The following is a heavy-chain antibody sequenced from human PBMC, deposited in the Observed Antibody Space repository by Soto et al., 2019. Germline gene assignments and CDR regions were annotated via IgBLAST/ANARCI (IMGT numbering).Heavy chain of an antibody. Sequence: SETLSLTCSVSGGSIRSGDYYWSWIRQPPGKGLEWIGYIYYSGSTSTPPSLKSRLTISVDTSKNQFSLKLTSVTAADTAVYYCARHTPARHYFDYWGQGTLVTVSS. CDR1: GGSIRSGDYY. CDR2: IYYSGST. D-gene: IGHD2-2*02. CDR3: ARHTPARHYFDY. V-gene: IGHV4-30-4*01. J-gene: IGHJ4*02.